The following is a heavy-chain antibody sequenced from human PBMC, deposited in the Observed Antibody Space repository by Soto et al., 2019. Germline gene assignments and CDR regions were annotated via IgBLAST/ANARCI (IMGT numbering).Heavy chain of an antibody. D-gene: IGHD2-15*01. CDR2: IKQDGSEK. Sequence: GGSLRLSCVASGFTFSSYWMTWVRQAPGKGLEWVANIKQDGSEKYYVDSVRGRFTISRDTATNSLYLQMNSLRAEDTAVYYCARGIVVALTANPYYFDYWGQGTRVTVSS. CDR1: GFTFSSYW. CDR3: ARGIVVALTANPYYFDY. J-gene: IGHJ4*02. V-gene: IGHV3-7*01.